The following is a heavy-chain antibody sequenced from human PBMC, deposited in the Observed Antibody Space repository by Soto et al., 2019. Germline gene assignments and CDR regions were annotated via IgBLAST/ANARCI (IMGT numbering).Heavy chain of an antibody. D-gene: IGHD6-13*01. CDR2: FDPEDGET. CDR1: GYSLSELS. CDR3: ATEDYSRNWSFDY. Sequence: ASVKVSCKVSGYSLSELSMHWVRQVPGKGLEWMGGFDPEDGETIYAQKFQGRVTVSEDTSTETAYMELSSLRSEDTAVYYCATEDYSRNWSFDYWGQGTLVIVSS. J-gene: IGHJ4*02. V-gene: IGHV1-24*01.